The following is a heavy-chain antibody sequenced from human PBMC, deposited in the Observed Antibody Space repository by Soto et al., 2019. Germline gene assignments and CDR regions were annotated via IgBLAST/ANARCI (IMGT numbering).Heavy chain of an antibody. D-gene: IGHD2-15*01. CDR3: ARDLVDCSGGSCYFAFDI. CDR1: GFTFSSYS. V-gene: IGHV3-21*01. CDR2: ISSSSSYI. J-gene: IGHJ3*02. Sequence: GESLKISCAASGFTFSSYSMNWVRQAPGKGLEWVSSISSSSSYIYYADSVKGRFTISRDNAKNSLYLQMNSLRAEDTAVYYCARDLVDCSGGSCYFAFDIWGQGTMVTVSS.